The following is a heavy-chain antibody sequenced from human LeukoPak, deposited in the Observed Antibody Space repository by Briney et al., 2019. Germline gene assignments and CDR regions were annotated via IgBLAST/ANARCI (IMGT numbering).Heavy chain of an antibody. J-gene: IGHJ4*02. CDR1: GYTFTSYG. CDR3: ARSYSSSTYYFDY. D-gene: IGHD6-13*01. CDR2: IIPIFGTA. V-gene: IGHV1-69*13. Sequence: SVKVSCKASGYTFTSYGISWVRQAPGQGLEWMGGIIPIFGTANYAQKFQGRVTITADESTSTAYMELSSLRSEDTAVYYCARSYSSSTYYFDYWGQGTLVTVSS.